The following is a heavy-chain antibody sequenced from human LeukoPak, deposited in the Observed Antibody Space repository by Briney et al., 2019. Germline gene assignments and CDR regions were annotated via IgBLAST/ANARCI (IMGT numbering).Heavy chain of an antibody. V-gene: IGHV1-69*05. D-gene: IGHD3-10*01. CDR3: ASLFTMVWGVFDY. J-gene: IGHJ4*02. CDR2: IIPIFGTA. Sequence: GASVKVSCKASGYTFTTYGLSWVRQAPGQGLEWMGRIIPIFGTANYAQKFQGRVTVTTDESTSTAYMELSSLRSEDTAVYYCASLFTMVWGVFDYWGQGTLVTVSP. CDR1: GYTFTTYG.